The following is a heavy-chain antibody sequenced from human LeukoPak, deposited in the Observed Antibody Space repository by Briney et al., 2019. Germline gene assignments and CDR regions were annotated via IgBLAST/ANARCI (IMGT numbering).Heavy chain of an antibody. V-gene: IGHV3-23*01. CDR2: ISGSGGST. CDR1: GFTFSSYA. D-gene: IGHD3-10*01. J-gene: IGHJ6*03. Sequence: GGSLRLSCAASGFTFSSYAMSWVRQAPGKGLEWASAISGSGGSTYYADSVKGRFTISRDNSKNTLYLQMNSLRAEDTAVYYCARLGITMVRGVIKGKNYYYMDVWGKGTTVTISS. CDR3: ARLGITMVRGVIKGKNYYYMDV.